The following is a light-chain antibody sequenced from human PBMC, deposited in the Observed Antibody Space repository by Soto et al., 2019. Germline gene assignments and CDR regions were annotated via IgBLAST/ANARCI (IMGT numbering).Light chain of an antibody. J-gene: IGLJ3*02. CDR1: SSNIGSNT. Sequence: QSLLTQPPSPSGTPGQMVTISCSGSSSNIGSNTVNWYQQLPGTTPKLLIYNNNQRPSGVPDRFSGSKSGTSASLAISGLQSEDEADYYCAAWDDSLNGWVFGGGTKLTVL. CDR2: NNN. CDR3: AAWDDSLNGWV. V-gene: IGLV1-44*01.